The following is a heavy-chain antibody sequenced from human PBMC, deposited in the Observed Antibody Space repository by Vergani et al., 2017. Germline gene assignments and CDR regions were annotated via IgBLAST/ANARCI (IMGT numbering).Heavy chain of an antibody. D-gene: IGHD6-19*01. CDR3: ARHSTVEWLVKLGWIDP. V-gene: IGHV4-39*01. J-gene: IGHJ5*02. CDR1: GASIRSSNYY. CDR2: IYYSGRT. Sequence: QLQLQESGPGLVKPSATLSLTCSVSGASIRSSNYYWGWLLQPPGKGLEWIASIYYSGRTYYNPSLKSRVTISVDTSKNQFSLKLSSVTAADTAVHFCARHSTVEWLVKLGWIDPCARGAWSPSPQ.